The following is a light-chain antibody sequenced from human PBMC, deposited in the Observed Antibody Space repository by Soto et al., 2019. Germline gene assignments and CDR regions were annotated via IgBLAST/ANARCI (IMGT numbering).Light chain of an antibody. CDR3: QQYGRSPPFT. J-gene: IGKJ2*01. CDR2: GAS. Sequence: EIVLTQSPGTLSLSPGERATLSCRASQSVSSTYIAWYQQNPGQAPRLLIYGASSRATGIPDRFSGSGSGTYFTLTISRLEPEDFALYFCQQYGRSPPFTFGQGTKVEIK. V-gene: IGKV3-20*01. CDR1: QSVSSTY.